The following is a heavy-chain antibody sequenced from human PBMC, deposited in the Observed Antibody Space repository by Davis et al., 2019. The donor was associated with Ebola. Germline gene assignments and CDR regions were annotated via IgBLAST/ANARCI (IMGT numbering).Heavy chain of an antibody. D-gene: IGHD3-22*01. Sequence: SQTLSLTCAISGDSVPSHSAAWNWIRQSPSRGLEWLGMTYYRSKWFVDYAVSVKSRITINPDTSKNQFSLQLTSVTPEDTAVYYCARDPPYDQGYDYWGQGTLVTVSS. J-gene: IGHJ4*02. CDR1: GDSVPSHSAA. CDR3: ARDPPYDQGYDY. CDR2: TYYRSKWFV. V-gene: IGHV6-1*01.